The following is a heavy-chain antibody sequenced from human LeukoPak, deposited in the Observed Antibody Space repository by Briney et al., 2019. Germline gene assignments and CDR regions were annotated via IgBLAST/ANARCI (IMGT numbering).Heavy chain of an antibody. Sequence: SETLSLTCAVYGGSFSGYYWSWIRQPPGKGLEWIGEINHSGSTNYNPSLESRVTISVDTSKNQFSLKLSSVTAADTAVYYCVRGGLCSSTSCYRWFDPWGQGTLVTVSS. CDR3: VRGGLCSSTSCYRWFDP. CDR2: INHSGST. V-gene: IGHV4-34*01. J-gene: IGHJ5*02. CDR1: GGSFSGYY. D-gene: IGHD2-2*01.